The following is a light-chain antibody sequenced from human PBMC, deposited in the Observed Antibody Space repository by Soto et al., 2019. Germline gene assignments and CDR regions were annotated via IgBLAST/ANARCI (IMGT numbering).Light chain of an antibody. V-gene: IGKV3-15*01. J-gene: IGKJ1*01. Sequence: EIVMTQSPATLSVSPGERATLSCRASQTVSSNLAWYQQKPGQAPRLLISGASTRATGIPARFSGSGSGTEFTLTISSLQSEDFAVYYCQHYNNWRKTFGQGTKVEIK. CDR3: QHYNNWRKT. CDR1: QTVSSN. CDR2: GAS.